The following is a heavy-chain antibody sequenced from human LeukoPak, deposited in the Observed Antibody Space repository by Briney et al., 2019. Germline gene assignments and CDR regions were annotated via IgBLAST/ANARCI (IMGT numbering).Heavy chain of an antibody. CDR2: MNPNSGNT. CDR3: ARGGDYYDSSGYSDDAFDL. V-gene: IGHV1-8*01. Sequence: ASVKVSCKASGYTFTSYDINWVRQATGQGLEWMGWMNPNSGNTGYAQKFQGRVTMTRNTSINTAYMELSSLRSEDSAVYYCARGGDYYDSSGYSDDAFDLWGQGTMVTVSS. D-gene: IGHD3-22*01. CDR1: GYTFTSYD. J-gene: IGHJ3*01.